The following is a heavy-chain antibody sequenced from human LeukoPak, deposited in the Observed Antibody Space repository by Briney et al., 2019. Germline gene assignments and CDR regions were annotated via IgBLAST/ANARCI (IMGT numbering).Heavy chain of an antibody. CDR2: ITSTGSST. Sequence: PGGSLRLSCAASGFRFSAYAMSWVRQAPGKGLEWVSIITSTGSSTFYADSVKGRFTISRDNSKNTLFLQMNGLRAQDTALYYCAKAGHTVTTELDYWGQGTLVTVSS. CDR3: AKAGHTVTTELDY. CDR1: GFRFSAYA. V-gene: IGHV3-23*01. D-gene: IGHD4-17*01. J-gene: IGHJ4*02.